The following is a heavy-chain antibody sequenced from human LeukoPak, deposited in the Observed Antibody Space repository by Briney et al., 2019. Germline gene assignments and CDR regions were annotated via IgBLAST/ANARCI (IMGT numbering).Heavy chain of an antibody. CDR2: IYYSGST. D-gene: IGHD5-12*01. CDR3: ANSGNTWGFDY. J-gene: IGHJ4*02. Sequence: SETLSLTCTVSGGSISSGGYYWSWIRQHPGKGLEWIGYIYYSGSTYYNPSLKSRVTISVDTSKNQFSPKLSSVTAADTAVYYCANSGNTWGFDYWGQGTLVTVSS. CDR1: GGSISSGGYY. V-gene: IGHV4-31*03.